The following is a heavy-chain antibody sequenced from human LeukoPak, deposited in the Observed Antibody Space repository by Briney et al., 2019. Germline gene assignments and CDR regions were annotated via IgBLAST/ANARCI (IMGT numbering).Heavy chain of an antibody. V-gene: IGHV4-31*03. Sequence: SETLSLTCTVSGGSISSGGYYWSWIRQHPGKGLEWIGYIYYSGSTYYNPSLKSRVTISVDTSKNQFSLKLSSVTAADTAVYYCARGRGVAAIGGGQYYFDYWGQGTLVTVSS. CDR1: GGSISSGGYY. CDR2: IYYSGST. J-gene: IGHJ4*02. CDR3: ARGRGVAAIGGGQYYFDY. D-gene: IGHD2-15*01.